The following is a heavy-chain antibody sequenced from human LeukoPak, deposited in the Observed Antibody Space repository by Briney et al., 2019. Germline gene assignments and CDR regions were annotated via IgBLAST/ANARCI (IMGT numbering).Heavy chain of an antibody. CDR2: IFHRGTT. CDR3: ARHGDRLRFAMDV. V-gene: IGHV4-39*01. Sequence: SETLSLTCSVSGGSISGSTSYWGWTRQPPGEGLEWIGNIFHRGTTYHNPSLQRRVTFSVDTSKNLFSMNLTSVTVADTTVYYCARHGDRLRFAMDVWGQGTTVTVS. J-gene: IGHJ6*02. D-gene: IGHD2-21*02. CDR1: GGSISGSTSY.